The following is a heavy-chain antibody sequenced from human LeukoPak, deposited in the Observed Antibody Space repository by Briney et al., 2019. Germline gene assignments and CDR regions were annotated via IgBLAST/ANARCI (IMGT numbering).Heavy chain of an antibody. V-gene: IGHV3-48*03. CDR2: IHSSGTVK. CDR3: ALLTVASDFDY. Sequence: GGSLRLSCVVSQFPFSIYEMNWVRQAPGKGLEWVSNIHSSGTVKYYSDSVKGRFSISRDNAKSSLYLQMNSLRVEDTAVYYCALLTVASDFDYWGQGALVTVSS. CDR1: QFPFSIYE. D-gene: IGHD5-12*01. J-gene: IGHJ4*02.